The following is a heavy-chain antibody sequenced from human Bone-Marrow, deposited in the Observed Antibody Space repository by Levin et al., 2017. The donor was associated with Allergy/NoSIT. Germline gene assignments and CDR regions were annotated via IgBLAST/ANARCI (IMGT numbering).Heavy chain of an antibody. V-gene: IGHV3-30*18. D-gene: IGHD4-17*01. CDR2: MSHAGNNK. CDR3: AKGNYGDYYYGLDV. Sequence: GGSLRLSCAASGFIFRSYDMYWVRQAPGKGLEWVALMSHAGNNKYYTDSVKGRFTISRDNSKNTLYLQMNSLRTEETAVYYCAKGNYGDYYYGLDVWGQGTTVTVSS. J-gene: IGHJ6*02. CDR1: GFIFRSYD.